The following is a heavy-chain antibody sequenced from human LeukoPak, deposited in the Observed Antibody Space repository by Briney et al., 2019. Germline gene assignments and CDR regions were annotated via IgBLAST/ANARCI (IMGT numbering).Heavy chain of an antibody. V-gene: IGHV4-34*01. CDR2: INHSGST. Sequence: SETLSLTCAVYGGSFSGYYWSWIRQPPGKGLEWIGEINHSGSTNYNPSLKSRVTISVDTSKNQFSLKLSSVTAADTAVYYCARGVYGSGSYDYWGKGTLVTVSS. D-gene: IGHD3-10*01. J-gene: IGHJ4*02. CDR1: GGSFSGYY. CDR3: ARGVYGSGSYDY.